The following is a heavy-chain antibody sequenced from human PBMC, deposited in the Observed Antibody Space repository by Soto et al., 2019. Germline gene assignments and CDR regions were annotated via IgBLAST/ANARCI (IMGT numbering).Heavy chain of an antibody. CDR1: GFTFSSYG. V-gene: IGHV3-33*01. D-gene: IGHD3-9*01. CDR2: IWYDGSNK. J-gene: IGHJ4*02. Sequence: GGSLRLSCAASGFTFSSYGMHWVRQAPGKGLEWVAVIWYDGSNKYYVDSVKGRFTISRDNSKNTLYLQMNSLRAEDTAVYYCVRSGQSFIDYDFLTSYSPNFDYWGQGTLVTVSS. CDR3: VRSGQSFIDYDFLTSYSPNFDY.